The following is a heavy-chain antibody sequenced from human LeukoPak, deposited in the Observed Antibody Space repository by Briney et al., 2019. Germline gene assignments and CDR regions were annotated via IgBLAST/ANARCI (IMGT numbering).Heavy chain of an antibody. Sequence: SETLSLTCTVSGGSISSSSYSWGWIRQPPGMGLEWIGSIYYTGNTYYNASLKSQVSISIDTSKNQFSLKLTSVTAADTAVYYCARQTGSGLFILPGGQGTLVTVSS. CDR3: ARQTGSGLFILP. CDR2: IYYTGNT. V-gene: IGHV4-39*01. D-gene: IGHD3/OR15-3a*01. CDR1: GGSISSSSYS. J-gene: IGHJ4*02.